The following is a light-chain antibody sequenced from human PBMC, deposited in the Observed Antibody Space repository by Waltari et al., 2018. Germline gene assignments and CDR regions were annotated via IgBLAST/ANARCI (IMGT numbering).Light chain of an antibody. CDR2: AAS. CDR1: QSVSTY. CDR3: HQRSNWPPA. J-gene: IGKJ5*01. V-gene: IGKV3-11*01. Sequence: EGVSTHSPATLSLSAGERATLSCRASQSVSTYLAWYQQKPGQAPRLLIYAASYRATGIPARFSASGSGTDFTLTISSLEPEDFAVYYCHQRSNWPPAFGQGTRLENK.